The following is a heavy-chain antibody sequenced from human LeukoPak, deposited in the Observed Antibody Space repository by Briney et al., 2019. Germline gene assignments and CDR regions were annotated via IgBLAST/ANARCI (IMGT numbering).Heavy chain of an antibody. CDR1: GFTFSNYA. D-gene: IGHD3-10*01. CDR3: ARDGGVPGVLDSFDA. J-gene: IGHJ3*01. CDR2: ISNSGSVT. Sequence: PGGSLRLSCAASGFTFSNYAMSWVRQAPGKGLEWVSYISNSGSVTYYEDSVKGRFTISRDRSKNTLYLQMDSLRVEDTAIYYCARDGGVPGVLDSFDAWGQGTVVTVSS. V-gene: IGHV3-23*01.